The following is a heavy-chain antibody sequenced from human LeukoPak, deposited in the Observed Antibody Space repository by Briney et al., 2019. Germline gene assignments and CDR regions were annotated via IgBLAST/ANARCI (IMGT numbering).Heavy chain of an antibody. CDR2: IDTSGGTI. CDR3: ARGHWQLEV. V-gene: IGHV3-48*03. Sequence: PGGSLRLSCAASGFTFSSYEMNWIRQAPGKGLEWVSYIDTSGGTIYYADSVKGRFTISRDNAKNSLYLQMHSLRAEDTAIYYCARGHWQLEVWGQGTLVTVSS. D-gene: IGHD6-6*01. J-gene: IGHJ4*02. CDR1: GFTFSSYE.